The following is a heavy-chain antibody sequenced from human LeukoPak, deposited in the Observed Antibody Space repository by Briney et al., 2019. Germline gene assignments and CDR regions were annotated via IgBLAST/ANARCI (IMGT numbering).Heavy chain of an antibody. J-gene: IGHJ6*03. Sequence: GASVKVSCKASGYTFTSYDINGVRQATGQGLEWMGWMNPNSGNTGYAQKFQGRVTITRNTSISTAYMALSSLRSEDTAVYYCARGTDSSGWYYYYYYMDVWGKGTTVTVSS. D-gene: IGHD6-19*01. V-gene: IGHV1-8*03. CDR1: GYTFTSYD. CDR2: MNPNSGNT. CDR3: ARGTDSSGWYYYYYYMDV.